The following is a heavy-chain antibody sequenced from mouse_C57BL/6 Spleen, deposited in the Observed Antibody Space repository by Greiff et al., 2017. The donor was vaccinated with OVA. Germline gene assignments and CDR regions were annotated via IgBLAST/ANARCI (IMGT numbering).Heavy chain of an antibody. J-gene: IGHJ2*01. Sequence: VQLQQSGPELVKPGASVKISCKASGYTFTDYYMNWVKQSHGKSLEWIGDINPNNGGTSYNQKFKGKATLPVDKSSSTAYMELRSLTSEDSAVYYCARDGSSFFDYWGQGTTLTVSS. D-gene: IGHD1-1*01. CDR3: ARDGSSFFDY. V-gene: IGHV1-26*01. CDR2: INPNNGGT. CDR1: GYTFTDYY.